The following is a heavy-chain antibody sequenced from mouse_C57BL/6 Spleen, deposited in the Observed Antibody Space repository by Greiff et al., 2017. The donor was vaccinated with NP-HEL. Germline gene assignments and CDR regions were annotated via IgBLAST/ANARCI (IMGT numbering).Heavy chain of an antibody. CDR1: GYTFTSYW. Sequence: VQLQQSGAELVMPGASVKLSCKASGYTFTSYWMHWVKQRPGQGLEWIGEIDPSDSYTNYNQKFKGKSTLTVDKSSSTAYMQLSSLTSEDSAVYYCARGRQLRLPYAMDYWGQGTSVTVSS. J-gene: IGHJ4*01. CDR2: IDPSDSYT. D-gene: IGHD3-2*02. V-gene: IGHV1-69*01. CDR3: ARGRQLRLPYAMDY.